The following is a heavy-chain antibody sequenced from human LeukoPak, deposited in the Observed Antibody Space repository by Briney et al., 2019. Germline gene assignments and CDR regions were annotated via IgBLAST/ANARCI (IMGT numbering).Heavy chain of an antibody. J-gene: IGHJ4*02. D-gene: IGHD6-13*01. CDR1: GGSISSSSYY. CDR2: IYYSGST. Sequence: SETLSLTCTVSGGSISSSSYYWGWIRQPPGKGLEWIGSIYYSGSTYYNPSLKSRVTISVVTSKNQFSLKLSSVTAADTAVCYCAEQPISVGYSSSWYDYWGQGTLVTVSS. CDR3: AEQPISVGYSSSWYDY. V-gene: IGHV4-39*01.